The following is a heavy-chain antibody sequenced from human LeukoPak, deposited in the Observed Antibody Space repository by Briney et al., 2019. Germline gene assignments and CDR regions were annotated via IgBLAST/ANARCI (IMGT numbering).Heavy chain of an antibody. V-gene: IGHV4-30-2*01. CDR1: GGSISSGGYS. Sequence: SETLSLTRAVSGGSISSGGYSWSWIRQPPGKGLEWIGYIYHSGSTYYNPSLKSRVTISVDRSKNQFSLKLSSVTAADTAVYYCARDEPDDYGSGSYGFDPWGQGTLVTVSS. D-gene: IGHD3-10*01. J-gene: IGHJ5*02. CDR2: IYHSGST. CDR3: ARDEPDDYGSGSYGFDP.